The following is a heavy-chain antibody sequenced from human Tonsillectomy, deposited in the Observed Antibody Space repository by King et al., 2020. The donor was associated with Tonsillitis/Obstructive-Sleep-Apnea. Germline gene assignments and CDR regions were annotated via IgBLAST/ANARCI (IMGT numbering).Heavy chain of an antibody. V-gene: IGHV3-30*04. D-gene: IGHD3-3*01. Sequence: VQLVESGGGVVQPGRSLRLACAAYGFTFSSYAMHWVRQAPGKWLEWVAVISYDGSNKYYADSVKGRFTISRDNSKNTLYLQMNSLRAEDPAVYYCATGHDFWSGYYQYFYSWGQGTLVTVSS. CDR2: ISYDGSNK. J-gene: IGHJ4*02. CDR3: ATGHDFWSGYYQYFYS. CDR1: GFTFSSYA.